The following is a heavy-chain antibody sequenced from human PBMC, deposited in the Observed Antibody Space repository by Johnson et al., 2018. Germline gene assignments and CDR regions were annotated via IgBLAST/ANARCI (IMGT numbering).Heavy chain of an antibody. CDR1: GFTFSGSA. V-gene: IGHV3-73*01. Sequence: VQLQESGGGLVQPGGSLKLSCAASGFTFSGSAMHWVRQASGTGLEWVGRIRSKANGYATAYAASVKGRFTISRDDSKNTAYLQMNSLKTEDTAVYYCTSRTLSTMKKDVWGQGTTVTVSS. D-gene: IGHD1-14*01. CDR3: TSRTLSTMKKDV. J-gene: IGHJ6*02. CDR2: IRSKANGYAT.